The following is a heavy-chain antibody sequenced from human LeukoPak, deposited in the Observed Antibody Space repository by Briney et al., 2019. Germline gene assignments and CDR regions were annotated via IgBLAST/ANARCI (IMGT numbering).Heavy chain of an antibody. D-gene: IGHD3-22*01. CDR3: ARDYYGRLTH. Sequence: GGSLRLSCAASGITFTSSWMHWVRQAPGKGLVWVSRANSDGSNTISADSVKGRFTISTDNAKSTLYLQMNSLRAEDTAVYYCARDYYGRLTHGGQGTLATVPS. V-gene: IGHV3-74*01. J-gene: IGHJ4*02. CDR1: GITFTSSW. CDR2: ANSDGSNT.